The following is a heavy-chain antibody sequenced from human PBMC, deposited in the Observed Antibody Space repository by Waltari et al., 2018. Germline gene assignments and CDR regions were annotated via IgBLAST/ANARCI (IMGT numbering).Heavy chain of an antibody. V-gene: IGHV4-38-2*01. CDR2: IYHSGST. D-gene: IGHD6-13*01. J-gene: IGHJ3*02. Sequence: QVQLQESGPGLVKPSETLSLTCAVSGYSISSGYYWGWIRQPPGKGLEWMGSIYHSGSTYYTPSLKSRVTISVDTSKNQFSLKLSSVTAADTAVYYCARPRGRQQLVLSAFDIWGQGTMVTVSS. CDR3: ARPRGRQQLVLSAFDI. CDR1: GYSISSGYY.